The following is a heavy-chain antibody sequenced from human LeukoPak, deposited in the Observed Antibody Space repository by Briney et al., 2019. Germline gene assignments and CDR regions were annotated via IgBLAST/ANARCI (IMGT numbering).Heavy chain of an antibody. CDR2: IYHSGST. CDR1: GGSISSSNW. Sequence: SGTLSLTCAVSGGSISSSNWWSWVRQPPGKGLEWIGEIYHSGSTNYNPSLKSRVTISVDKSKNQFSLKLSSVTAADTAVYYCARGDFRFRCSSTSCYKANWFDPWGQGTLVTVSS. J-gene: IGHJ5*02. CDR3: ARGDFRFRCSSTSCYKANWFDP. V-gene: IGHV4-4*02. D-gene: IGHD2-2*02.